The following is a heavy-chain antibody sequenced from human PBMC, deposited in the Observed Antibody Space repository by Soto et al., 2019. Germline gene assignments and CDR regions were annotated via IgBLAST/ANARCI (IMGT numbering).Heavy chain of an antibody. CDR2: ISYDGSNK. J-gene: IGHJ4*02. CDR3: ARVSQSVSAARRPVDY. CDR1: GFTFSSYA. V-gene: IGHV3-30-3*01. Sequence: VGSLRLSCAASGFTFSSYAMHWVRQAPGKGLEWVAVISYDGSNKYYADSVKGRFTISRDNSKNTLYLQMNSLRAEDTAVYYCARVSQSVSAARRPVDYWGQGTLVTVSS. D-gene: IGHD6-6*01.